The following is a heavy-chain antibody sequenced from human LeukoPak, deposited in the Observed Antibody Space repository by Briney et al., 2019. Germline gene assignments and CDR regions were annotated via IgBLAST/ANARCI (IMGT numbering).Heavy chain of an antibody. D-gene: IGHD6-19*01. CDR2: INHSGST. CDR3: ARGKWGYSSGWYTFYFDY. Sequence: SETLSLTCAVYGGSFSGYYWSWIRQPPGKGLEWIGEINHSGSTNYNPSLKSRVTISVDTSKNQFSLKLSSVTAADTAVYYCARGKWGYSSGWYTFYFDYWGQGTLVTVSS. V-gene: IGHV4-34*01. J-gene: IGHJ4*02. CDR1: GGSFSGYY.